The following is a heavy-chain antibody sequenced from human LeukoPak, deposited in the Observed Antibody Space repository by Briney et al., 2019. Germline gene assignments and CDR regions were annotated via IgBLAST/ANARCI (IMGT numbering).Heavy chain of an antibody. CDR3: ASLTPYKRNDWGSNI. V-gene: IGHV3-53*01. Sequence: PGGSLRLSCAASGFTVSSNYMTWVRQAPGKGLECVSFIYTGGSTYYAESVKGRFTITRDNSKNTLYLQMSSLRVEDTAVYYCASLTPYKRNDWGSNIWGQGTVVTVSS. CDR2: IYTGGST. CDR1: GFTVSSNY. J-gene: IGHJ3*02. D-gene: IGHD1-1*01.